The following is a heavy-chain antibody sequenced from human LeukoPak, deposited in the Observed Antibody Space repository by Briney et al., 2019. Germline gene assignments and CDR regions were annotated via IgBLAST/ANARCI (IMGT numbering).Heavy chain of an antibody. CDR3: ARRGSGYEENWFDP. Sequence: GSLRLSRAASGFTFTGYYMSWIRQPPGKGLEWIGYIYYSGSTHYNPSLKSRVTISVDTSKNQFSLKLSSVTAADTAVYYCARRGSGYEENWFDPWGQGTLVTVSS. CDR1: GFTFTGYY. J-gene: IGHJ5*02. CDR2: IYYSGST. V-gene: IGHV4-59*08. D-gene: IGHD3-22*01.